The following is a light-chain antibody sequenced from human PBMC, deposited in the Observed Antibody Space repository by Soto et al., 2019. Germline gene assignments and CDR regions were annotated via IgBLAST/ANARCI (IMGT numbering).Light chain of an antibody. Sequence: EIVMTQSPATLSVSPGERATLSCRASQSVSSDLAWYQQKAGQAPRLLIYGASTRATGIPARFSGSGSGTEFTLTISSLQSEDFAVYYCQQYNIWPPITFGQGTRLEIK. J-gene: IGKJ5*01. CDR2: GAS. V-gene: IGKV3-15*01. CDR3: QQYNIWPPIT. CDR1: QSVSSD.